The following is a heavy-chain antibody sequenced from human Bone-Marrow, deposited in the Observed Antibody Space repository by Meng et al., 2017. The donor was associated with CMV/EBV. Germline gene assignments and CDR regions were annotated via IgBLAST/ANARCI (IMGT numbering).Heavy chain of an antibody. Sequence: SETLSLTCTVSGYSISSGYYWGWIRQPPGKGLGWIGSIYHSESTYYNPSLKSRVNISVDTSTTRFCLELTSVSAADTAVYYCARGGGGSGWFYYLDYWGQGTLVTVS. V-gene: IGHV4-38-2*02. CDR2: IYHSEST. D-gene: IGHD6-19*01. CDR1: GYSISSGYY. CDR3: ARGGGGSGWFYYLDY. J-gene: IGHJ4*02.